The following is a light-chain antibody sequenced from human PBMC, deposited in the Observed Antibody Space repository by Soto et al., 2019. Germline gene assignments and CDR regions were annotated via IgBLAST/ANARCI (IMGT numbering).Light chain of an antibody. CDR2: TAS. CDR3: QQSHSSPLS. CDR1: QSISRT. Sequence: IEMSQSPSSLSSSVGDRVSITSRASQSISRTLNWYQQKPGKAPELLIYTASNLQSGVPSRFSGSGSGRDFALTISSMQPEDSAVYYCQQSHSSPLSFRGGTKVEFK. J-gene: IGKJ4*01. V-gene: IGKV1-39*01.